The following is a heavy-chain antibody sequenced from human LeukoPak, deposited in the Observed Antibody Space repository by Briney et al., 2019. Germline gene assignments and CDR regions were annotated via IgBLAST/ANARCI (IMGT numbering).Heavy chain of an antibody. J-gene: IGHJ4*02. CDR1: GGSISSSSYY. CDR3: ATGYGDYDY. V-gene: IGHV4-39*07. Sequence: PSETLSLTCTVSGGSISSSSYYWGWIRQLPGKGLEWIGSIYYSGSTYYNPSLKSRVTISVDTSKNQFSLKLSSVTAADTAVYYCATGYGDYDYWGQGTLVTVSS. D-gene: IGHD4-17*01. CDR2: IYYSGST.